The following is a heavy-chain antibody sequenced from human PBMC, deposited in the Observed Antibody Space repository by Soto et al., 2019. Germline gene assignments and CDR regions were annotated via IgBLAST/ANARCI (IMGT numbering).Heavy chain of an antibody. J-gene: IGHJ6*04. D-gene: IGHD3-3*01. Sequence: VSLALEKRLEWVAVIWYEGSNKYYADSVKGRLTISRDNSKNTLYLQMNSLRAEDTAVYYCARLAITIFGVVIDIEAGYYGMDVWGKGT. CDR3: ARLAITIFGVVIDIEAGYYGMDV. CDR2: IWYEGSNK. V-gene: IGHV3-33*01.